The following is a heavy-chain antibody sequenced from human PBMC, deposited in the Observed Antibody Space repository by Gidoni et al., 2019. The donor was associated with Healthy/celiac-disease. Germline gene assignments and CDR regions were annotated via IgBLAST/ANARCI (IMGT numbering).Heavy chain of an antibody. D-gene: IGHD3-10*01. Sequence: EVQLVESGGGLVQPGGSLRLSCAASGFTFSSSSMNWVRQAPGKGLEWVSYISSSSSTIYYADSVKGRFTISRDNAKNSLYLQMNSLRAEDTAVYYCAREPGVRGVSSYYGMDVWGQGTTVTVSS. CDR1: GFTFSSSS. V-gene: IGHV3-48*01. CDR3: AREPGVRGVSSYYGMDV. CDR2: ISSSSSTI. J-gene: IGHJ6*02.